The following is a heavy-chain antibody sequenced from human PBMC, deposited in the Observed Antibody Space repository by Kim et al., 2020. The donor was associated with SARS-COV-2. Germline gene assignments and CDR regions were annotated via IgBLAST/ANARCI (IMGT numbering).Heavy chain of an antibody. CDR2: FDPEDGET. Sequence: ASVKVSCKVSGYTLTELSMHWVRQAPGKGLEWMGGFDPEDGETIYAQKFQGRVTMTEDTSTDTAYMELSSLRSEDTAVYYCATGVAAAVTPDDYYYDYGIYVWRQENTVTVSS. J-gene: IGHJ6*02. CDR3: ATGVAAAVTPDDYYYDYGIYV. CDR1: GYTLTELS. D-gene: IGHD6-13*01. V-gene: IGHV1-24*01.